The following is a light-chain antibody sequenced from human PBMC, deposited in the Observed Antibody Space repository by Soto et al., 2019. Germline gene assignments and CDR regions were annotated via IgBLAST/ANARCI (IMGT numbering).Light chain of an antibody. CDR2: DTS. CDR3: FLSYLPARPVV. CDR1: TGSVTSGHY. V-gene: IGLV7-46*01. J-gene: IGLJ2*01. Sequence: QAVVTQEPSLTVSPGGTVTLTCGSSTGSVTSGHYPYWFQQKPGQAPRTLIYDTSIKHSWTPARFSGSLLGGKAALTLSGAQPEDEAEYHCFLSYLPARPVVFGGGTKLTVL.